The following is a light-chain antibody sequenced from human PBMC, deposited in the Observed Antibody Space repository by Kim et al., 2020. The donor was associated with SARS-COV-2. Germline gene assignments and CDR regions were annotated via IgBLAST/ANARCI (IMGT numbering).Light chain of an antibody. CDR1: QSVDSSY. CDR3: HQCDSAPYT. J-gene: IGKJ2*01. Sequence: PGERVTLSCRASQSVDSSYLAWYQQKPGQAPRLLIYGASRRATGIPDRFSGSGSGTDFTLTIRRLEPEDFAVYYCHQCDSAPYTFGQGTKLE. CDR2: GAS. V-gene: IGKV3-20*01.